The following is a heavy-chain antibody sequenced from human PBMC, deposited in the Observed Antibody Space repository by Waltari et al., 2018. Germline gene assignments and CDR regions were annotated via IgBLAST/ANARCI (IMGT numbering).Heavy chain of an antibody. J-gene: IGHJ5*02. CDR1: GYTFNHYY. CDR3: ARDQIEADRWFDP. CDR2: INTNGGDT. V-gene: IGHV1-2*02. D-gene: IGHD6-13*01. Sequence: QVQLVQSGAGVKKPGASVKVSCKASGYTFNHYYIYWVRQAPGQGLEWRGGINTNGGDTNYAQEFKGRVTMTRDTSGSTASMELSRLRFDDTAVYYCARDQIEADRWFDPWGQGTLVTVSS.